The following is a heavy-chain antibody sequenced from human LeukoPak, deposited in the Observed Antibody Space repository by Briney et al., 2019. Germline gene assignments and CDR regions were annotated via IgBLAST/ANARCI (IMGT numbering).Heavy chain of an antibody. V-gene: IGHV4-59*01. Sequence: SETLSLTCTVSGGSISSYYWSWIRQPPGKGLEWIRYIYYSGSTNYNPSLKSRVTISVDTSKNQFSLKLSSVTAADMAVYYCARDCSSTSCYGVVGMDVWGKGTTVTVSS. J-gene: IGHJ6*04. CDR2: IYYSGST. D-gene: IGHD2-2*01. CDR1: GGSISSYY. CDR3: ARDCSSTSCYGVVGMDV.